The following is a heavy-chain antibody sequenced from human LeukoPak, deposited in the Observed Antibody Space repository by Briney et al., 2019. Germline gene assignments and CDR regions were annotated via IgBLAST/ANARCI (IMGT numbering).Heavy chain of an antibody. CDR3: ARTTYCDFWSGYPTPNYFDY. CDR2: IYPGDSDT. Sequence: GESLKISCKGSGYSFTSYWIGWVRQMPGKGLEWMGIIYPGDSDTRYSPSFQGQVTISADKSISTAYLQWSSLKASDTAMYYCARTTYCDFWSGYPTPNYFDYWGQGTLVTVSS. D-gene: IGHD3-3*01. V-gene: IGHV5-51*01. J-gene: IGHJ4*02. CDR1: GYSFTSYW.